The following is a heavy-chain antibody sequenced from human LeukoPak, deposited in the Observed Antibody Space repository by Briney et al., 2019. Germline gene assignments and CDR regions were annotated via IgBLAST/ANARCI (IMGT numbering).Heavy chain of an antibody. V-gene: IGHV4-61*02. CDR2: IYTSAST. CDR1: GGSISSGSYY. J-gene: IGHJ4*02. CDR3: ATYPYTSSSEEDY. Sequence: PSETLSLTCTVSGGSISSGSYYWSWIRQPAGKGLEWSGRIYTSASTNYNPSLKSRVTISVDTSKNHFSLKLSSLTAADTAVYYCATYPYTSSSEEDYWGQGTLVTVFS. D-gene: IGHD6-6*01.